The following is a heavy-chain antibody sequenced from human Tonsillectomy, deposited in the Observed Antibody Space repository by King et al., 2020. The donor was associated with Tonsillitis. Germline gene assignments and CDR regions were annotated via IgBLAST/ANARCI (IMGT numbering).Heavy chain of an antibody. D-gene: IGHD3-22*01. CDR1: RFTFSNYA. CDR3: ARDQSPGDSSGYLNY. CDR2: ISYDGSNK. J-gene: IGHJ4*02. Sequence: VQLVESGGGVVQPGRSLRLSCAASRFTFSNYAMHWVRQAPGKGLEWVAVISYDGSNKYYADSVKGRFTISRDNSKNSLYLQMHYLRPEDTAVFYCARDQSPGDSSGYLNYWGQGTLVTVSS. V-gene: IGHV3-30-3*01.